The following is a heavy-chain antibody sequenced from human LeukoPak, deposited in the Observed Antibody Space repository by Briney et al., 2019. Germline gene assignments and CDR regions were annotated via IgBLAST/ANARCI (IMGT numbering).Heavy chain of an antibody. CDR1: GFTFSSHG. Sequence: PGGSLRLSCAASGFTFSSHGMHWGRQAPGKGLEWVAVIRYDGSKEYYEDSVKGRFTISRDNSKNPLFLQMNALRAEDTAVYYCASSITVAGIIDYWGQGTLVTVSS. D-gene: IGHD6-19*01. CDR3: ASSITVAGIIDY. J-gene: IGHJ4*02. CDR2: IRYDGSKE. V-gene: IGHV3-33*01.